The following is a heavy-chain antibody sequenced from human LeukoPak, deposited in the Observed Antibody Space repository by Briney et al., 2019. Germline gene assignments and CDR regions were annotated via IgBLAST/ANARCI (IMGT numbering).Heavy chain of an antibody. V-gene: IGHV3-9*01. CDR1: GFTFDDYA. J-gene: IGHJ4*02. CDR2: ISWNSGSI. D-gene: IGHD6-13*01. Sequence: GGSLRLSCAASGFTFDDYAMHWVRQAPGKGLEWVSGISWNSGSIGYADSVKGRFTISRDNAKNSLYLQMNSLRAEDTALYYCAKAQPLEIDYWGQGTLVTVSS. CDR3: AKAQPLEIDY.